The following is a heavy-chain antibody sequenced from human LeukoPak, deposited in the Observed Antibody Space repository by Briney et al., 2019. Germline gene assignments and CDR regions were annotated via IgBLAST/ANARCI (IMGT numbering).Heavy chain of an antibody. Sequence: WASVKVSCKASGGTFSSYAISWVRQAPGQGLEWMGGIIPIFGTANYAQKFQGRVTITTDESTSTAYMELSSLRSEDTAVYYCASGPRATTGFVTLYYWGQGTLVTVSS. CDR3: ASGPRATTGFVTLYY. J-gene: IGHJ4*02. V-gene: IGHV1-69*05. D-gene: IGHD4-11*01. CDR1: GGTFSSYA. CDR2: IIPIFGTA.